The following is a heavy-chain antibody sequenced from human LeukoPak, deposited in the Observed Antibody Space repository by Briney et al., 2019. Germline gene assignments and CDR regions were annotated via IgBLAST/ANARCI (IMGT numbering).Heavy chain of an antibody. CDR1: GFTFSDYY. Sequence: PGGSLRLSCAASGFTFSDYYMSWIRQAPGKGLEWVSYVSSSGSYTNYADSVEGRFTISRDNAKNSLYLQMNSLRVEDTAVYYCARFRRFGDAFDFWGQGTMVTVSS. V-gene: IGHV3-11*03. J-gene: IGHJ3*01. CDR3: ARFRRFGDAFDF. D-gene: IGHD3-3*01. CDR2: VSSSGSYT.